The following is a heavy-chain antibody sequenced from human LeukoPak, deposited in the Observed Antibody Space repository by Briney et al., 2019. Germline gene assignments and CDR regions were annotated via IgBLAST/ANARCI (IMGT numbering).Heavy chain of an antibody. CDR3: ARSYSGYDPFDS. CDR2: ISSSSSTI. D-gene: IGHD5-12*01. CDR1: GFTFSSYS. J-gene: IGHJ5*01. V-gene: IGHV3-48*04. Sequence: GGSLRLSCAASGFTFSSYSMNWVRQAPGKGLEWVSYISSSSSTIYYADSVKGRFTISRDDAMNSLYLQMNSLSAEDTAVYYCARSYSGYDPFDSWGQGTLVTVSS.